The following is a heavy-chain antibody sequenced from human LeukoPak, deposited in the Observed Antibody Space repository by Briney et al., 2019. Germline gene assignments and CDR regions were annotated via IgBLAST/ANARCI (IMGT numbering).Heavy chain of an antibody. CDR2: IRSKANSYAT. J-gene: IGHJ4*02. D-gene: IGHD1-1*01. CDR1: GFTFSGSA. V-gene: IGHV3-73*01. Sequence: PGGSLRLSCAASGFTFSGSARRGFRQASGKGLEWVGRIRSKANSYATAYAASVKGRFTISRDDSKNTAYLQMNSLKTEDTAVYYCNLVTTDDYWGQGTLVTVSS. CDR3: NLVTTDDY.